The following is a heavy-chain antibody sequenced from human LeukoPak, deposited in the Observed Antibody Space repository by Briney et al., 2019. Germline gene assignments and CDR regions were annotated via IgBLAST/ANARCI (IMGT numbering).Heavy chain of an antibody. CDR1: GFTFSTCA. CDR2: ISGTTSGT. V-gene: IGHV3-23*01. D-gene: IGHD1-26*01. Sequence: GGSLRLSCAASGFTFSTCAMSWVRQAPGKGLEWVSGISGTTSGTYYADSVKGRFTISRDNSKNTLFLQVNSLRAEDTAVYYCAKDVGKWESLHFFDYWGQGTLVTVSS. J-gene: IGHJ4*02. CDR3: AKDVGKWESLHFFDY.